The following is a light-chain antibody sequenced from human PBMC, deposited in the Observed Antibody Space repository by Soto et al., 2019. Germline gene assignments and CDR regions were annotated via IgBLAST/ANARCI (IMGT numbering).Light chain of an antibody. CDR3: QQYGTSPRT. CDR1: QSVSSSY. J-gene: IGKJ1*01. V-gene: IGKV3-20*01. Sequence: EIVLTQSPGTLSLSPGERATLSCRASQSVSSSYLAWYQQKPGQAPRLLIYDASSRATGIPDRSSGSGSGTDFTLTISRLEPEDFAVYYCQQYGTSPRTFGQGTKVEIK. CDR2: DAS.